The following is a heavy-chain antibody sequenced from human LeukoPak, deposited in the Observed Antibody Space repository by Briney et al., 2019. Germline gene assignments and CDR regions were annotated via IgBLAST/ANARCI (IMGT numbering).Heavy chain of an antibody. V-gene: IGHV3-23*01. Sequence: GGSLRLSCAVSGFTFSTYVMNWVRQAPGKGLEWVSHISTGDSTYYPDSVKGRFTVSRDRSKNTLYLQMNSLRADDTAVYYCAKGLSESIYDALDSSGPGTLVTVSS. CDR3: AKGLSESIYDALDS. CDR1: GFTFSTYV. CDR2: ISTGDST. D-gene: IGHD5/OR15-5a*01. J-gene: IGHJ4*02.